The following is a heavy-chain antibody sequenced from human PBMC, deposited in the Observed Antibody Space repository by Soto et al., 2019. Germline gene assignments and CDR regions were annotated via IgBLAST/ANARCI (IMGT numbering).Heavy chain of an antibody. CDR3: ARDTRIFNYYGMDV. V-gene: IGHV4-31*03. Sequence: SETLSLTCTVSGGSISSGGYYWSWIRQHPGKGLEWIGYIYYSGSTYYNPSLKSRVTISVDTSKNQFSLKLSSVIAADTAVYYCARDTRIFNYYGMDVWGQGTTVTVSS. CDR1: GGSISSGGYY. J-gene: IGHJ6*02. CDR2: IYYSGST. D-gene: IGHD2-15*01.